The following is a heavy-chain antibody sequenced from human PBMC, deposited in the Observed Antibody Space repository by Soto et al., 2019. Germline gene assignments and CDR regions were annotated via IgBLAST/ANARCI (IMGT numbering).Heavy chain of an antibody. CDR2: ISGSGGST. V-gene: IGHV3-23*01. CDR1: GFTFSSYA. CDR3: AKAIMITFGEQFDAFDI. Sequence: GGSLRLSCAASGFTFSSYAMSWVRQAPGKGLEWVSAISGSGGSTYYADSVKGRFTISRDNSKNTLYLQMNSLRAEDTAVYYCAKAIMITFGEQFDAFDIWGQGTMVTVSS. J-gene: IGHJ3*02. D-gene: IGHD3-16*01.